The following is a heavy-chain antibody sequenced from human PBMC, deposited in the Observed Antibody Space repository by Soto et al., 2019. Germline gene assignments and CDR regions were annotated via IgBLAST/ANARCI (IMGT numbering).Heavy chain of an antibody. Sequence: QVQLVQSGAEVKKPGSSVKVSCKASGGTFSSYTISWVRQAPGQGLEWMGRIIPILGIANYAQKFQGRVTIHADKSTRTAYMELGRLRTEDTAVYYCARDPLGYSGYDCWFDPWGQGTLVTVSS. CDR2: IIPILGIA. J-gene: IGHJ5*02. CDR3: ARDPLGYSGYDCWFDP. CDR1: GGTFSSYT. V-gene: IGHV1-69*08. D-gene: IGHD5-12*01.